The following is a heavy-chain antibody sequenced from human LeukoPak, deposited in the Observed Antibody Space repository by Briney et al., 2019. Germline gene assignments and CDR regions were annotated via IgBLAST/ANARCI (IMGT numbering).Heavy chain of an antibody. CDR3: ARRSVVGARTYYFDY. J-gene: IGHJ4*02. D-gene: IGHD2-15*01. V-gene: IGHV4-59*01. Sequence: PSETLSLTCTVSGGSISSYHWNWIRQSPGKGLEWLGYVYHSGGTNYNPSLKSRVTISLDTSKNQFSVKLTSVTAADTAVYYCARRSVVGARTYYFDYWGQGTLVTVSS. CDR2: VYHSGGT. CDR1: GGSISSYH.